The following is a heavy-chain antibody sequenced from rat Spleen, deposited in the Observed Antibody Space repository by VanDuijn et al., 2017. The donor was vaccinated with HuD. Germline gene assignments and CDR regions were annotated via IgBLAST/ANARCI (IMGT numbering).Heavy chain of an antibody. V-gene: IGHV5-27*01. CDR1: GFTFSNYG. J-gene: IGHJ2*01. CDR2: ISPSGGST. Sequence: EVQLVESGGGLVQSGRSLKLSCAASGFTFSNYGMAWVRQAPKKGLEWVASISPSGGSTYYPDSVKGRFTISRDDAQSTLYLQMNSLRSEDTATYCCTREDFVLTDWGQGVMVTVSS. CDR3: TREDFVLTD.